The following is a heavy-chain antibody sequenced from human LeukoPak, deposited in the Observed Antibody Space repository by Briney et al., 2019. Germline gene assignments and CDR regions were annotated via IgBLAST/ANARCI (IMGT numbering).Heavy chain of an antibody. J-gene: IGHJ4*02. CDR2: MHPYGFT. CDR1: GGSFNNYY. V-gene: IGHV4-34*01. D-gene: IGHD3-9*01. CDR3: SRGSDESKTGDS. Sequence: PSETLSLTCAVYGGSFNNYYWSWIRQPPGKGLERIGEMHPYGFTNVNPSLTSRVSISIDTSKNQFSLTLTSVTAADTAIYYCSRGSDESKTGDSWGQGSLVTVSS.